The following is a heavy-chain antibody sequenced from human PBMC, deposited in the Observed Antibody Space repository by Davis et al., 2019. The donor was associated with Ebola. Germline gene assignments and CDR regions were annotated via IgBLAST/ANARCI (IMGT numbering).Heavy chain of an antibody. CDR1: GFSFSSCS. Sequence: GESLKISCAASGFSFSSCSMNWVRQAPGKGLEWVSSISSSSTSRYYVDSVKGRFTISRDNAKNSLYLQMNSLRAEDTAVYYCAKDRGKGSAPFDYWGQGTLVTVSS. V-gene: IGHV3-21*04. CDR2: ISSSSTSR. J-gene: IGHJ4*02. D-gene: IGHD6-19*01. CDR3: AKDRGKGSAPFDY.